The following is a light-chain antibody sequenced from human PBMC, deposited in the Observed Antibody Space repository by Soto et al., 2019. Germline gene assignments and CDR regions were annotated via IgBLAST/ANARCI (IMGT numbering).Light chain of an antibody. CDR3: QQYDDLPLS. J-gene: IGKJ4*01. V-gene: IGKV1-33*01. CDR2: DAS. Sequence: DIQMTQSPSSLSASVGDRVTITCQASQDISTYLSWYQQKPGKAPKLLIYDASNLETGVPSRFSGSGSGTDFTFTISSLQPEDIATYYCQQYDDLPLSFGGGTKVEIE. CDR1: QDISTY.